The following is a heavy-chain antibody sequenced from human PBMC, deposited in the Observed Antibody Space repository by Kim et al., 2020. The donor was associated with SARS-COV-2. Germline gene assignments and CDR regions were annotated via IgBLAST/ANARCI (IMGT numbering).Heavy chain of an antibody. V-gene: IGHV3-64D*09. CDR3: VKGRGTSGQYGMDV. CDR1: GFTFSSYA. CDR2: ISTNGGST. Sequence: GGSLRLSCSASGFTFSSYAMHWVRQAPGKGLEYVSDISTNGGSTYYADSVKGRFTISRDNSKNTVYLQMSSLRTEDTAVYYCVKGRGTSGQYGMDVWGQGTTVTVSS. J-gene: IGHJ6*02. D-gene: IGHD6-19*01.